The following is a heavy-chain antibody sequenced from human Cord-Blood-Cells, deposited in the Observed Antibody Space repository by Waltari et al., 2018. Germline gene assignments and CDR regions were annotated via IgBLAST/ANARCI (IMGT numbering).Heavy chain of an antibody. CDR3: ARRGTGGKGESSPGDY. V-gene: IGHV4-39*01. Sequence: QLQLQESGPGLVKPSETLSLTCTVSGGSISSSSYYWGWIRQPPGKGLEWIGSIYYSGSNYYNPSLKSRVTISVDTSKNQFSLKLSSVTAADTAVYYCARRGTGGKGESSPGDYWGQGTLVTVSS. D-gene: IGHD6-6*01. J-gene: IGHJ4*02. CDR2: IYYSGSN. CDR1: GGSISSSSYY.